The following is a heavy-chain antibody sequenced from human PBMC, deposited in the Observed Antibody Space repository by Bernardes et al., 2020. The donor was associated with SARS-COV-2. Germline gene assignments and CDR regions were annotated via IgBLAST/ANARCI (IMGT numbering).Heavy chain of an antibody. CDR3: ARTGNSGSYYDPLYYFDY. Sequence: VTLPLTCTVSGGSISSPSYYWGWIRHPPGKGLERLGNIYYSGSTYYNPSLKSRVTISVDTSKNQFSLKLISVTATDTAVYYCARTGNSGSYYDPLYYFDYWGQGTLVTVSS. J-gene: IGHJ4*02. V-gene: IGHV4-39*01. CDR1: GGSISSPSYY. D-gene: IGHD1-26*01. CDR2: IYYSGST.